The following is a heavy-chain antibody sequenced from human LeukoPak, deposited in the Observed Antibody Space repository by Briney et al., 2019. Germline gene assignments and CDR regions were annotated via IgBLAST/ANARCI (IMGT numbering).Heavy chain of an antibody. D-gene: IGHD3-16*01. CDR3: AKGLGPYYSYYYGMDV. J-gene: IGHJ6*02. Sequence: GGSLRLSCAASGFTVSSNYMSWVRQAPGKGLEWVSVIYSGGSTYYADSVKGRFTISRDNSKNTLYLQMNSLRAEDTAVYYCAKGLGPYYSYYYGMDVWGQGTTVTVSS. CDR1: GFTVSSNY. V-gene: IGHV3-66*01. CDR2: IYSGGST.